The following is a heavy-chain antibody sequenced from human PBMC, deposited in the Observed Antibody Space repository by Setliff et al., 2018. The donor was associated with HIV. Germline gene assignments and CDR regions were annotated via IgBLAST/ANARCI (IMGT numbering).Heavy chain of an antibody. CDR3: TRQSPVAGSGAFDI. CDR2: IYTSGNTNYNLST. CDR1: GGSISSGTYY. V-gene: IGHV4-61*02. D-gene: IGHD6-19*01. Sequence: LSLTCTVSGGSISSGTYYWSWIRQPAGQGLEWIGRIYTSGNTNYNLSTNYNPSLKSRTTISLTTSRNQFSLRVTSVTATDTAVYYCTRQSPVAGSGAFDIWGQGTMVTVSS. J-gene: IGHJ3*02.